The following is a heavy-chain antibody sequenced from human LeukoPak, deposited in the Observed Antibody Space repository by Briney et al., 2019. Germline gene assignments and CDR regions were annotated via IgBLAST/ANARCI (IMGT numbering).Heavy chain of an antibody. J-gene: IGHJ5*02. D-gene: IGHD2-15*01. CDR1: GYTVTGYY. Sequence: ASVKVSCKASGYTVTGYYMHWVRQAPGQGLEWMGWINPNSGGTNYAQKFQGRVTMTRDTSISTAYMELSRLRSDDTAVYYCANEGYCSGGSCSTWGQGTLVTVSS. CDR2: INPNSGGT. CDR3: ANEGYCSGGSCST. V-gene: IGHV1-2*02.